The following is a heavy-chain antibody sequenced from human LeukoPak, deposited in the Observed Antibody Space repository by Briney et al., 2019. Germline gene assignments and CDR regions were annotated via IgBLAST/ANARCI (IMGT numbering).Heavy chain of an antibody. Sequence: GESLKISCKGPRHSFHSQWIGWVRQMPGKGLEWMGIIYPDDSDTRYSPSFQGQVTISADKSISTAYLQWSSLKASDTAMYYCARPAYCSSTSCYYFDYWGQGTLVTVSS. CDR1: RHSFHSQW. J-gene: IGHJ4*02. CDR3: ARPAYCSSTSCYYFDY. D-gene: IGHD2-2*01. V-gene: IGHV5-51*01. CDR2: IYPDDSDT.